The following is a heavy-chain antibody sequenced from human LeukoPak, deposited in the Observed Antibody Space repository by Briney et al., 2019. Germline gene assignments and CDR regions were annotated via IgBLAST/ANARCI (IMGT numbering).Heavy chain of an antibody. D-gene: IGHD1-26*01. CDR3: ARERGNLRGDAFDI. Sequence: PSETLSLTCAVYGGSFSGHFWTWIRQPAGKGLEWIGRIYTSGSTNYNPSLMSRVTMSEDTSKNQFSLKLSSVTAADTAVYYCARERGNLRGDAFDIWGQGTMVTVSS. CDR2: IYTSGST. J-gene: IGHJ3*02. CDR1: GGSFSGHF. V-gene: IGHV4-4*07.